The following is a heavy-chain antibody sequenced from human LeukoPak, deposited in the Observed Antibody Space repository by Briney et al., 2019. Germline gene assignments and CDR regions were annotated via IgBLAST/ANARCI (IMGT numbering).Heavy chain of an antibody. CDR1: GLIVNSNY. D-gene: IGHD2-15*01. J-gene: IGHJ4*02. CDR2: ISGSGGST. CDR3: AKSPVSSCRGSFCYPFDY. V-gene: IGHV3-23*01. Sequence: GGSLRLSCAASGLIVNSNYMSWVRQAPGKGLEWVSAISGSGGSTYYADSVKGRFTISRDNSKNTLYLQMNSLRAEDTAVYFCAKSPVSSCRGSFCYPFDYWGQGNLVTVSS.